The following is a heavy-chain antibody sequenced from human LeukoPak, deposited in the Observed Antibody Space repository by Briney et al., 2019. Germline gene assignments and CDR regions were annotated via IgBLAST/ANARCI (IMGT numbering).Heavy chain of an antibody. CDR2: IYPGDSDT. CDR1: GYSFTSYW. V-gene: IGHV5-51*01. Sequence: GESLKISCKGSGYSFTSYWIGWVRQLPGKGLEWMGIIYPGDSDTRYSPSFQGQVTISADKSISTAYLQRSSLKASDTAMYYCARLYYYSSGYYSHYYYYYMDVWGKGTTVTVSS. CDR3: ARLYYYSSGYYSHYYYYYMDV. J-gene: IGHJ6*03. D-gene: IGHD3-22*01.